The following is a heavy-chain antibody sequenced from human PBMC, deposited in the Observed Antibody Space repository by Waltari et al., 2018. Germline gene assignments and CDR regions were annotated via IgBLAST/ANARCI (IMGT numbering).Heavy chain of an antibody. D-gene: IGHD3-10*01. CDR1: GGSFSGYY. CDR2: INHRGSN. V-gene: IGHV4-34*01. J-gene: IGHJ6*02. Sequence: QVQLQQWGAGLLKPSETLSLTCAVYGGSFSGYYWSWIRQPHGRGLEWIGEINHRGSNNYNPSLKSRVTISVDTSKNQFSLKLSSVTAADTAVYYCARKALYGSGSYYYYYYYGMDVWGQGTTVTVSS. CDR3: ARKALYGSGSYYYYYYYGMDV.